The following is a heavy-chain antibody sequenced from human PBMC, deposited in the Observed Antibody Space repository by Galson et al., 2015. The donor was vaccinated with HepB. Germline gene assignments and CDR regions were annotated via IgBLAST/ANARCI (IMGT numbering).Heavy chain of an antibody. D-gene: IGHD3-10*01. CDR1: GFTFSSQD. CDR3: ARGHPVVRGVISDMDV. V-gene: IGHV3-13*01. CDR2: IGTIGDT. J-gene: IGHJ6*02. Sequence: SLRLSCAASGFTFSSQDMHWVRQTTGRGLEWVSDIGTIGDTFYSTSVRGRFTISRENAKNSLYLQTNSLRDDDTAVYYCARGHPVVRGVISDMDVWGQGTTVTVSS.